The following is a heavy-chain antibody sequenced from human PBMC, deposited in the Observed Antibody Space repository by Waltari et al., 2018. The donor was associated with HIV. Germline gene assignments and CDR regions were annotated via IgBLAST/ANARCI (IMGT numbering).Heavy chain of an antibody. CDR3: ARSSITGTSGGGMDV. V-gene: IGHV1-8*01. J-gene: IGHJ6*02. CDR2: MNPTSGNT. Sequence: QVQLVQSGAEVKKPGASVKVSCKASGYPFPSYDINWVRPATGQGLEWMGWMNPTSGNTGYAQKFQGRVTMTRNTSISTAYMELSSLRSEDTAVYYCARSSITGTSGGGMDVWGQGTTVTVSS. CDR1: GYPFPSYD. D-gene: IGHD1-7*01.